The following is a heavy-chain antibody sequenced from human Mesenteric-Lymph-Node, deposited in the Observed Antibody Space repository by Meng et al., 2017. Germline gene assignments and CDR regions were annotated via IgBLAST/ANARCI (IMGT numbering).Heavy chain of an antibody. Sequence: QVQLVQPGAEGTKPGASGKVSCKAPWYTFTDYYMQWVRQAPGQGLEWMGRLNPNRGDTNYAQKFQGRVTMTRDTSISTAYMELSRLTSDDTAVYYCARGIVDGYGGDSWFDPWGQGTLVTVSS. V-gene: IGHV1-2*06. CDR2: LNPNRGDT. D-gene: IGHD5-18*01. J-gene: IGHJ5*02. CDR3: ARGIVDGYGGDSWFDP. CDR1: WYTFTDYY.